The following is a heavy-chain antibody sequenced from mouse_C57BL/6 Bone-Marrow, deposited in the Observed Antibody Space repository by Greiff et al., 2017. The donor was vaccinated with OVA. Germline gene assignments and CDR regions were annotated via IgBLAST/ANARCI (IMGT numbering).Heavy chain of an antibody. CDR2: IRSKSNNYAT. Sequence: EVKLMESGGGLVQPKGSLKLSCAASGFSFNTYAMNWVRQAPGKGLEWVARIRSKSNNYATYYADSVKDRFTISRDDSESMLYLQMNNLKTEDTAMYYCVRQGAQASYYFDYWGQGTTLTVSS. D-gene: IGHD3-2*02. V-gene: IGHV10-1*01. CDR1: GFSFNTYA. J-gene: IGHJ2*01. CDR3: VRQGAQASYYFDY.